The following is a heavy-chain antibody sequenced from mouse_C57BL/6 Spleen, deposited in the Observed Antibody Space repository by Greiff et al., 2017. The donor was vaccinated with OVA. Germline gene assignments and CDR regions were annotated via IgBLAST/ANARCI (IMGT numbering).Heavy chain of an antibody. CDR2: INPSSGYT. V-gene: IGHV1-7*01. CDR3: ARYPYSNYGAMDC. J-gene: IGHJ4*01. CDR1: GYTFTSYW. Sequence: QVQLQQSGAELAKPGASVKLSCKASGYTFTSYWMHWVKPRPGQGLEWIGYINPSSGYTKYNQKFKDKATLTADKSSSTAYMQLSSLTYEDAAVYYCARYPYSNYGAMDCWGQGTSVTVSS. D-gene: IGHD2-5*01.